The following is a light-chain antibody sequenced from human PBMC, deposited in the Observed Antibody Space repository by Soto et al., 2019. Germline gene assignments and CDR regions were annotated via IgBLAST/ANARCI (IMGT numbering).Light chain of an antibody. J-gene: IGLJ1*01. V-gene: IGLV2-8*01. CDR3: RSYAGSNNFDV. CDR1: SSDVGGYNY. Sequence: QSALTQPPSASGSPGQSVTISCTGTSSDVGGYNYVSWYQQHPGKAPKLVIYEVSKRPSGVPDRFSGCKSGNTASLTVSGLQAEDEADYYCRSYAGSNNFDVFGTGTKLTVL. CDR2: EVS.